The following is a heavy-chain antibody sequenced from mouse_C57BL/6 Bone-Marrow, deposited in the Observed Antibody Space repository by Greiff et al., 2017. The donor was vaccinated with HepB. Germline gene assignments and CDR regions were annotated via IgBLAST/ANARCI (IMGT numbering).Heavy chain of an antibody. D-gene: IGHD6-1*01. CDR1: GYTFTSHW. Sequence: QVQLQQPGAELVKPGASVKMSCKASGYTFTSHWITWVKQRPGQGLEWIGDIYPASGSTTYNEKFKSKAPLSVDTSSSTAYMPLSILTSEDSAVYYCASCSSNFDCCGQGTTLTVSA. V-gene: IGHV1-55*01. J-gene: IGHJ2*01. CDR3: ASCSSNFDC. CDR2: IYPASGST.